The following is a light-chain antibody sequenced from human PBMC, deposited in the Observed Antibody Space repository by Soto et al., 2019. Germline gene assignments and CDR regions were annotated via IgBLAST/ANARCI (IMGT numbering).Light chain of an antibody. V-gene: IGKV3-15*01. CDR2: GAD. CDR1: QSVSSN. Sequence: EIVMTHSPATLSVSPGERATLSCRASQSVSSNLAWYPQKPGQAPRLLIYGADTRATGIPARFIGSASETEFTLTISSLQSHDFAVYYCQLYNNWPSLTFGGGTKVEIK. CDR3: QLYNNWPSLT. J-gene: IGKJ4*01.